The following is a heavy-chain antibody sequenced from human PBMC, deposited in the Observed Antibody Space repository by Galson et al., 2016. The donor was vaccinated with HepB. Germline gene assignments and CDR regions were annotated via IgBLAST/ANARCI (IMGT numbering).Heavy chain of an antibody. D-gene: IGHD5-12*01. CDR1: GFAFSNYW. V-gene: IGHV3-74*01. Sequence: SRRLSCAASGFAFSNYWMHWVRQVPGKGLVWVSRINGAGSSTNYADSVKGRFTISRDNAKNTLYLQMNSLRVEDAAVYYCAILSVDVVLVMNGVDVWGQGTTVTVSS. J-gene: IGHJ6*02. CDR2: INGAGSST. CDR3: AILSVDVVLVMNGVDV.